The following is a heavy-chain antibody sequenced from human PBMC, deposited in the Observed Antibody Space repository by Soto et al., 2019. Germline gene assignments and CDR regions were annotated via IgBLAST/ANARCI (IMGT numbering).Heavy chain of an antibody. CDR2: IYNSGST. V-gene: IGHV4-30-4*01. J-gene: IGHJ4*02. D-gene: IGHD3-3*01. Sequence: QVQLQESGPGLVEPSQTLSLTCTVSGGSVSSGGYFWSRIRQPPGEGLEWIGHIYNSGSTYSNPSLRGRVTISVDTSKSQFSLKLSSVTAADTAVYYCARGPSADKIDFWGQGTLVTVSS. CDR3: ARGPSADKIDF. CDR1: GGSVSSGGYF.